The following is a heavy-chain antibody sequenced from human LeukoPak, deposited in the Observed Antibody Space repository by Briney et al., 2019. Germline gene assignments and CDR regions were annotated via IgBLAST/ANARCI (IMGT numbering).Heavy chain of an antibody. J-gene: IGHJ4*02. V-gene: IGHV4-59*12. CDR3: ARTTYYSDSSALDY. Sequence: PSETLSLTCTASGGSISSYYWSWIRKPPGKGLEWIGYIYCTGSTDYNPALKSRVTISVDTSKNQFSLKVSSVTAADTAVYYCARTTYYSDSSALDYWGRGTLVTVSS. D-gene: IGHD3-22*01. CDR1: GGSISSYY. CDR2: IYCTGST.